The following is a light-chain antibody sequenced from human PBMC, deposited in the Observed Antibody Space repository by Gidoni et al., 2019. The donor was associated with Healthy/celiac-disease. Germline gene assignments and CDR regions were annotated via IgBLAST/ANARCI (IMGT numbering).Light chain of an antibody. Sequence: AIRMTQSPSSFSASTGDRVTITFRASQGISRYLAWYQKTPGKAPKLLISAAYTLQSGGPSRFSGSGAGTDFPPTISCLQAEDSATYYCQQYYSHPYTFGQGTKLEIK. CDR3: QQYYSHPYT. J-gene: IGKJ2*01. CDR1: QGISRY. V-gene: IGKV1-8*01. CDR2: AAY.